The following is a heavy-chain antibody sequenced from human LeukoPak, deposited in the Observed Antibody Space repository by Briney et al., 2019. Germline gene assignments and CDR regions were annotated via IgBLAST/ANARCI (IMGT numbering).Heavy chain of an antibody. Sequence: SDTLSLTCTVSGGSISNYYWAWIRQPVGRELEWIGRVSSSGSSNYNPSLKSRVTISVDTSKNQFTLKLSSVTAADTAVYYCARGGYSGYDSWGQGTLVTVSS. CDR1: GGSISNYY. D-gene: IGHD5-12*01. V-gene: IGHV4-4*07. CDR3: ARGGYSGYDS. J-gene: IGHJ4*02. CDR2: VSSSGSS.